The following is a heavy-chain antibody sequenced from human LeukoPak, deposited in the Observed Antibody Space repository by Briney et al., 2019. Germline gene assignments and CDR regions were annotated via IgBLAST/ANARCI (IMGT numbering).Heavy chain of an antibody. CDR3: ARESRGKVDI. Sequence: SETLSLTCTVSGGPISSSSYYWGWIRQPPGKGLKWIGSIYYSGSTYYNPSLTSRVTISVDTSKNQFSLKLRSVTAADTAVYYCARESRGKVDIWGQGTMVTVSS. J-gene: IGHJ3*02. V-gene: IGHV4-39*02. CDR2: IYYSGST. CDR1: GGPISSSSYY.